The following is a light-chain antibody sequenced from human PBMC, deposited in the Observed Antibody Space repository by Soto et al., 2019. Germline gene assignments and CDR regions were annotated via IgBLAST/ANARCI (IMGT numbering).Light chain of an antibody. J-gene: IGKJ4*01. CDR1: QGIGSY. Sequence: DIQLTQSPSFLSASLGDRVTITCRASQGIGSYLAWYQQKPGKAPRLLIYAASTLQSGVPSRFSGSGSDTEFTLTISSLQPEDFATYNCQQLNNYPLTFGGGTKVDIK. V-gene: IGKV1-9*01. CDR2: AAS. CDR3: QQLNNYPLT.